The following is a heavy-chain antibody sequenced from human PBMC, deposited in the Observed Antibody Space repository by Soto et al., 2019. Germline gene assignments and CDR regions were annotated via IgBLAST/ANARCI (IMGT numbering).Heavy chain of an antibody. CDR1: GGSISSGDYY. CDR3: ARGIAVAGTVTFDY. V-gene: IGHV4-30-4*01. D-gene: IGHD6-19*01. CDR2: IYYSGST. Sequence: QVQLQESGPGLVKPSQTLSLTCTVSGGSISSGDYYWSWIRQPPGKGLEWIGYIYYSGSTYYNPSINSRVTISVDTSKNQFSLKLSSVTAADTAVYYCARGIAVAGTVTFDYWGQGTLVTVSS. J-gene: IGHJ4*02.